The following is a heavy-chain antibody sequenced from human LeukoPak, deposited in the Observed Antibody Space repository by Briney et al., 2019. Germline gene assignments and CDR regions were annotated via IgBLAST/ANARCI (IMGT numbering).Heavy chain of an antibody. Sequence: GSLRLSCAASGFIFSRHWMSWVRQAPGKGLEWVANIKQDGSEKYYVDSVKGRFTISRDNAKNSLYLQMNSLRAEDTAVYYCASELLFPFDYWGQGTLVTVSS. CDR1: GFIFSRHW. V-gene: IGHV3-7*03. J-gene: IGHJ4*02. CDR2: IKQDGSEK. CDR3: ASELLFPFDY. D-gene: IGHD2-21*01.